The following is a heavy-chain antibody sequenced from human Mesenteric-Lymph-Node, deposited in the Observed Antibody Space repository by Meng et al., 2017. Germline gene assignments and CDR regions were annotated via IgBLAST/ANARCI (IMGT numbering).Heavy chain of an antibody. CDR2: INPNSGGT. V-gene: IGHV1-2*06. CDR3: ARDEGRTTVTPTEGRDY. Sequence: QGEVVQAGAEVKKPGASVKGSCKASGYTFTGYYMHWVRQAPGQGLEWMGRINPNSGGTNYAQKFQGRVTMTRDTSISTAYMELSRLRSDDTAVYYCARDEGRTTVTPTEGRDYWGQGTLVTVSS. D-gene: IGHD4-17*01. J-gene: IGHJ4*02. CDR1: GYTFTGYY.